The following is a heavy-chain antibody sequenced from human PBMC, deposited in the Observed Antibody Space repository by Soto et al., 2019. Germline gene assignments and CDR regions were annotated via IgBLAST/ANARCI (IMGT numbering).Heavy chain of an antibody. V-gene: IGHV3-23*01. Sequence: EVQLLESGGGLVQPGGSLRVSCAASGFTFTRYAMSWVRQAPGKGLEWVSAISGSGVSTYYADSVKGRFTISRDNSKNTLFLQMNSLRAEDTAVYYCAKEEAYSSGWGSFDYWGQGTLVTVSS. CDR3: AKEEAYSSGWGSFDY. D-gene: IGHD6-19*01. CDR2: ISGSGVST. J-gene: IGHJ4*02. CDR1: GFTFTRYA.